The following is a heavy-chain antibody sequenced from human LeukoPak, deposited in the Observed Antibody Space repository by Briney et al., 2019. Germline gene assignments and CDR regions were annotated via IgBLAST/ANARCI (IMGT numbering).Heavy chain of an antibody. J-gene: IGHJ4*02. CDR2: IYYSGST. D-gene: IGHD3-10*01. CDR3: ANLSKGSGTNFDY. V-gene: IGHV4-59*08. Sequence: NPSETLSLTCTVSGGSISSYYWSWIRQPPGKGLEWIGSIYYSGSTNYNPSLKSRVTISVDTSKNQFSLKLSSVTAADTAVYYCANLSKGSGTNFDYWGQGTLVTVSS. CDR1: GGSISSYY.